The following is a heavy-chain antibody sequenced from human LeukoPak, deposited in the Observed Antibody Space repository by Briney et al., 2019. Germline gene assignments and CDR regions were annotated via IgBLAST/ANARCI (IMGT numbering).Heavy chain of an antibody. CDR2: INHSGGST. CDR3: ARDWGYGDSEYNWFDP. J-gene: IGHJ5*02. Sequence: GASVKVSCKASVDTFTSYYMHWVRQAPGHGLEWMGVINHSGGSTSYAQKFQGRVTMTRDTSTSTVYMELSSLRSEDTAVYYCARDWGYGDSEYNWFDPWGQGTLVTVSS. V-gene: IGHV1-46*01. CDR1: VDTFTSYY. D-gene: IGHD4-17*01.